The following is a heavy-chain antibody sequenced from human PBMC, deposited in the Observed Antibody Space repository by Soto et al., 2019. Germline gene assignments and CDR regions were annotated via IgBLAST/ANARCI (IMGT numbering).Heavy chain of an antibody. CDR3: ARVYGLGSYAIDNC. V-gene: IGHV3-33*01. J-gene: IGHJ6*01. CDR2: IWSDGSNS. Sequence: QVQLVESGGGVVQPGGTLRISCAAFGFTLSGYAMHWVRQAPGKGLEWVAVIWSDGSNSNYADSVKGRFTASRDNSKNPVYLQMNRLRTEEPDVYFCARVYGLGSYAIDNCWG. D-gene: IGHD3-10*01. CDR1: GFTLSGYA.